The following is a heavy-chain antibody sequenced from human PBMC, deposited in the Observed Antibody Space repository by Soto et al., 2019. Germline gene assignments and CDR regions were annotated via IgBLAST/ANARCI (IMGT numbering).Heavy chain of an antibody. Sequence: SETLSLTCTVSGGSISSSSYYWGWIRQPPGKGLEWIGSIYYSGSTYYNPSLKSRVTISVDTSKNQFSLKLSSVTAADTAVYYCARGTRGDNSSWHLNWFDPWGQGTLVTVSS. CDR2: IYYSGST. J-gene: IGHJ5*02. D-gene: IGHD6-13*01. V-gene: IGHV4-39*07. CDR1: GGSISSSSYY. CDR3: ARGTRGDNSSWHLNWFDP.